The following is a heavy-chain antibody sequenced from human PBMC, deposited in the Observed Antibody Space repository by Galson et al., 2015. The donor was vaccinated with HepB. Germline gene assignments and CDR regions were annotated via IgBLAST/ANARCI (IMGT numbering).Heavy chain of an antibody. V-gene: IGHV3-21*01. CDR1: GCTVSSYN. CDR2: ISCSSSYR. Sequence: SLRPACSASGCTVSSYNMNWGRQAPGEGLEWVSSISCSSSYRYYEDSVKGRFTISRDNAKNSLYLQLNSLRAEDTAVYYCARAPGEPTVTNYYYYYGMDVWGQGTTVTVSS. CDR3: ARAPGEPTVTNYYYYYGMDV. D-gene: IGHD4-17*01. J-gene: IGHJ6*02.